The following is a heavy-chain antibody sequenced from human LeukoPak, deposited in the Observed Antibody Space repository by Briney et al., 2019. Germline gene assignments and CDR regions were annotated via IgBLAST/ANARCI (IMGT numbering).Heavy chain of an antibody. D-gene: IGHD3-10*01. CDR1: GYIFTSYW. V-gene: IGHV5-51*01. CDR3: ASIGETPGAFDI. J-gene: IGHJ3*02. Sequence: GESLQISCQGSGYIFTSYWIGWGRQLPGKGLEWMGIIYPGDSDTRYSPSFQGQVTISADKYISNCYLKGSSMKASDTAMYYCASIGETPGAFDIWGQGTMVTVSS. CDR2: IYPGDSDT.